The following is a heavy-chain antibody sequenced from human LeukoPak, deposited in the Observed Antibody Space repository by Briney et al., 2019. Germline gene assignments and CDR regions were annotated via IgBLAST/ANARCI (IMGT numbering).Heavy chain of an antibody. CDR2: ISYSGST. D-gene: IGHD3-22*01. Sequence: PSETLSLTCTVSGGSISSYYWSWIRQPPGKGLEWIGYISYSGSTNFNPSLKSRVTISVDTSKNQFSLKLSSVTAADTAVYYCARASGGYYNNWFDPWGQGTLVTVSS. V-gene: IGHV4-59*01. CDR1: GGSISSYY. J-gene: IGHJ5*02. CDR3: ARASGGYYNNWFDP.